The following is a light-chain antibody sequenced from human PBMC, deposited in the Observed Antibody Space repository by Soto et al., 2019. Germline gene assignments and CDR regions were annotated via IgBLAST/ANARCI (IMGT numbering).Light chain of an antibody. V-gene: IGKV1-5*03. CDR2: MAY. CDR1: QTIVTW. J-gene: IGKJ2*01. CDR3: QPYNSHPKT. Sequence: DVQMTHSPSTLSASIVDTVTITCRASQTIVTWLAWYQQKPWRPPKLLIYMAYILESGVPSRFSGRGSGTECTLTISGLQPDDLGTYYCQPYNSHPKTFGEGTKLDI.